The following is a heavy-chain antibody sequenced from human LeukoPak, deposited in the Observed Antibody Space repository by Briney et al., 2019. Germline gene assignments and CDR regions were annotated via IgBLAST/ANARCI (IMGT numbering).Heavy chain of an antibody. CDR2: VYYSGST. J-gene: IGHJ4*01. CDR1: GGSISPYY. CDR3: AKYIRDSGTYNFDY. V-gene: IGHV4-59*01. Sequence: SETLSLTCTVSGGSISPYYCSWIRQPPGKGLEWIGYVYYSGSTNYNPSLKSRVTISVDTSKNQFSLKLSSVTAADTAVYYCAKYIRDSGTYNFDYWGHGTLVTVSS. D-gene: IGHD1-1*01.